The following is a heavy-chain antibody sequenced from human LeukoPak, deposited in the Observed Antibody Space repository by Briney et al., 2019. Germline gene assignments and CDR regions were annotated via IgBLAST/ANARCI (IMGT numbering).Heavy chain of an antibody. CDR1: GFNFSPCA. CDR2: TTAGTTHI. J-gene: IGHJ4*02. D-gene: IGHD6-13*01. CDR3: ARDGSGWSRDY. V-gene: IGHV3-21*01. Sequence: GGSLRISCAASGFNFSPCAMTWVRQAPGKGLEWVSTTTAGTTHIYYADSVKGRFTTSRDDAKTSLYLQLSSLRTEDTAVYYCARDGSGWSRDYWGQGTLVTVSS.